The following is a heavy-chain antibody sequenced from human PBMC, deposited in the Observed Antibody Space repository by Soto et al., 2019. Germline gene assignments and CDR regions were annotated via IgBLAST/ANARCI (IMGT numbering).Heavy chain of an antibody. D-gene: IGHD1-1*01. J-gene: IGHJ5*02. Sequence: QVQLVQSGAEVKKPGSSVKVSCKESGGTFSSYAIAWVRQAPGQGLEWMGGIVPIFGVANYAHRFQGRVAITADEATNTAYMELSSLRSDDTAVYYCAKAAQTRYNWNDLGNWFVPWGQGTLVTVSS. V-gene: IGHV1-69*01. CDR3: AKAAQTRYNWNDLGNWFVP. CDR2: IVPIFGVA. CDR1: GGTFSSYA.